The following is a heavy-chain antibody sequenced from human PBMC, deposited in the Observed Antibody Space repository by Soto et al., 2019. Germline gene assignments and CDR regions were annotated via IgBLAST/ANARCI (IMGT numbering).Heavy chain of an antibody. CDR3: ARHQIDQERGPYYCYGMDV. D-gene: IGHD1-1*01. V-gene: IGHV5-51*01. CDR2: IYPGDSDT. J-gene: IGHJ6*04. Sequence: GPALKISCKGSGYSFTSYWIGWVRQMPGKGLEWMGIIYPGDSDTRYSPSFQGQVTISADKSISTAYLQWSSLKASDTAMYYCARHQIDQERGPYYCYGMDVWGKGTTVTVSS. CDR1: GYSFTSYW.